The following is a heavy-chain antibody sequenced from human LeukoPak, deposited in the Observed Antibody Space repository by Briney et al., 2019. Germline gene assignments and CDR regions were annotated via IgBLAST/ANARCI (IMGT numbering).Heavy chain of an antibody. J-gene: IGHJ4*02. CDR2: INPSSGIT. Sequence: ASVKVSCKASGGTFSSYAISWVRQAPGQGLEWVGIINPSSGITNSAPKFQGRVTMNRDTSTSTVYMELSSLRSEDTAVYYCARGLGSGNYYAYWGQGTLVTVSS. CDR1: GGTFSSYA. CDR3: ARGLGSGNYYAY. D-gene: IGHD3-22*01. V-gene: IGHV1-46*01.